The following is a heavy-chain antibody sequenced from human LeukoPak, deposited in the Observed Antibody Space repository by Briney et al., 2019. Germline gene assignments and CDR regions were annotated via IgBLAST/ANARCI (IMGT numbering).Heavy chain of an antibody. Sequence: GASVKVSCKASGYTFTGYDMHWVRQAPGQGLEWMGRINPNSGGTNYAQKFQGRVTMTRDTSISTAYMELSRLRSDDTAVYYCARDRGSVASDAFDIWGQGTMVTVSS. CDR3: ARDRGSVASDAFDI. CDR2: INPNSGGT. D-gene: IGHD5-12*01. CDR1: GYTFTGYD. V-gene: IGHV1-2*06. J-gene: IGHJ3*02.